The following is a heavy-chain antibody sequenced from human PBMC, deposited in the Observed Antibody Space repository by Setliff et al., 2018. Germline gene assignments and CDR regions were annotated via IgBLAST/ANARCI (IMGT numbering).Heavy chain of an antibody. Sequence: VKVSCKASCYTFTSYGISWVRQAPGQGLEWMGWISVYNGNTDYAQTFQDRVTMTTDTSTNTAYLDLRNLRSDDTAVYYCARLTYNLYYYYLDVWGKGTPVTVSS. V-gene: IGHV1-18*01. D-gene: IGHD1-1*01. J-gene: IGHJ6*03. CDR1: CYTFTSYG. CDR2: ISVYNGNT. CDR3: ARLTYNLYYYYLDV.